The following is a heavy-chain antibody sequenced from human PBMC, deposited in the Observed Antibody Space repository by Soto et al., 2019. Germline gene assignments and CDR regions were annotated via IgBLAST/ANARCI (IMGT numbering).Heavy chain of an antibody. Sequence: QVQLQQWGAGLLKPSETLSLTCAVYGGSFSGYYWSWIRQPPGKGLEWIGEINHSGSTNYNPSLKSRVTISVDTSKNQCSLKLSSVTAADTAVYYCARVWIRGMDVWGQGTTVTVSS. CDR3: ARVWIRGMDV. D-gene: IGHD2-2*03. CDR2: INHSGST. J-gene: IGHJ6*02. CDR1: GGSFSGYY. V-gene: IGHV4-34*01.